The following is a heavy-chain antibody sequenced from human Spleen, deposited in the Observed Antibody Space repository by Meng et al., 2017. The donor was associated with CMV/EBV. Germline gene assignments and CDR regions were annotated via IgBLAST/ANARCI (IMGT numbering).Heavy chain of an antibody. CDR2: IYYSGST. J-gene: IGHJ6*02. V-gene: IGHV4-59*12. Sequence: SETLSLTCTVSGGSISRYYWSWIRQPPGKGLEWIGYIYYSGSTNYNPSLKSRVTISVDTSKNQFSLKLSSVTAADTAVYYCARERYSSSWYREYSYYYYGMDVWGQGTTVTVSS. D-gene: IGHD6-13*01. CDR3: ARERYSSSWYREYSYYYYGMDV. CDR1: GGSISRYY.